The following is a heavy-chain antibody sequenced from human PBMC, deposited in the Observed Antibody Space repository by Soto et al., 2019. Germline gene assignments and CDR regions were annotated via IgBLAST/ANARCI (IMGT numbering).Heavy chain of an antibody. J-gene: IGHJ3*02. D-gene: IGHD3-16*02. V-gene: IGHV5-10-1*03. CDR1: GYSFTSYW. CDR3: ARQAFGGVIDTDAFDI. CDR2: IDPSDSYT. Sequence: EVQLVQSGAEVKKPGESLRISCKGSGYSFTSYWISWVRQMPGKGLEWMGRIDPSDSYTNYSPSFQGHVTISADKSISTAYLQWSSLKASDTAMYYCARQAFGGVIDTDAFDIWGQGTMVTVSS.